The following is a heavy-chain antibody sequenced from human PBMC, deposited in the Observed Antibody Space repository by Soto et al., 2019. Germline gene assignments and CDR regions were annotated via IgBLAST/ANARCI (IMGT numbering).Heavy chain of an antibody. J-gene: IGHJ4*02. CDR2: IYYTGST. Sequence: SETLSLTCTDSCDSISTFYWSWIRQPPGKGLEWIGYIYYTGSTNYNPSLKSRVTMSVDTSKKQFSLKLTSVTAADTAVYYCARQRGNYFDYWGQGSLVTVSS. CDR3: ARQRGNYFDY. D-gene: IGHD3-10*01. V-gene: IGHV4-59*01. CDR1: CDSISTFY.